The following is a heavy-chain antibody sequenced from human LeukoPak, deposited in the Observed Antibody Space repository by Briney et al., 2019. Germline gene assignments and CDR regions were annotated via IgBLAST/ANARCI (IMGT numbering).Heavy chain of an antibody. Sequence: GGSLRLFCAASEFTFSSYWMNWVRQAPGKGLEWVSAISGSGGSTYYADSVKGRFTISRDNSKNTLYLQMNSLRAEDTAVYYCAKPITMVRGANDAFDIWGQGTMVTVSS. V-gene: IGHV3-23*01. CDR2: ISGSGGST. D-gene: IGHD3-10*01. CDR3: AKPITMVRGANDAFDI. CDR1: EFTFSSYW. J-gene: IGHJ3*02.